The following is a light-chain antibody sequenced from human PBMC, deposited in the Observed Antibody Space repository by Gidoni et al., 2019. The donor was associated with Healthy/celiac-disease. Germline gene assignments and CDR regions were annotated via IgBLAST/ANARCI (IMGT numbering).Light chain of an antibody. CDR2: AAS. CDR1: QSISSY. J-gene: IGKJ1*01. V-gene: IGKV1-39*01. CDR3: QQSYSTPPWT. Sequence: DIQITQSPSSLSASVGDRVTITCRASQSISSYLNWYQQKPGKAPKPLIYAASSFQKGVPSRVSGSRSATEFTLTISSLQHADYATYYCQQSYSTPPWTFGQGTKVEIK.